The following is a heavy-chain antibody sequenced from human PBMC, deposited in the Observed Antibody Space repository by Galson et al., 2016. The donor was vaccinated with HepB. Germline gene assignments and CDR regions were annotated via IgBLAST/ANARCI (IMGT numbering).Heavy chain of an antibody. J-gene: IGHJ3*01. V-gene: IGHV3-23*01. CDR1: GLTFWSSA. CDR3: AKGGHRSFFDV. Sequence: SLRLSCAVSGLTFWSSAMTWVRQAPGKGLEWVSTISGFGGETFYPDSVKGRFTISRDNSKNTVSLQMNSLRAGDTAVYFCAKGGHRSFFDVCGQGTVVTVSS. CDR2: ISGFGGET. D-gene: IGHD3-10*01.